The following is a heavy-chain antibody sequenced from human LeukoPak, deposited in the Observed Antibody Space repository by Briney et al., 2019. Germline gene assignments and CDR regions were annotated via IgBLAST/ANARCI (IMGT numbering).Heavy chain of an antibody. CDR1: GFTFSSYE. Sequence: PGGSLRLSCAASGFTFSSYEMNWVRQAPGKGLEWVSYIISSGSTIYYADSVKGRFTISRDNAKNSLYLQMNSLRAEDTAVYYCARDRQLIFGVVTYDFDYWGQGTLVTV. CDR2: IISSGSTI. V-gene: IGHV3-48*03. D-gene: IGHD3-3*01. CDR3: ARDRQLIFGVVTYDFDY. J-gene: IGHJ4*02.